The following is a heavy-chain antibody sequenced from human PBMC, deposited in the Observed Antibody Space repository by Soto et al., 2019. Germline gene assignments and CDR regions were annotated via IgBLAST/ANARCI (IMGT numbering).Heavy chain of an antibody. Sequence: SESLSLSCSVSGVTISSSFWSWIRQPPGKELEWIGYISYSGSSTYNASLKSRIAPSVHTSKNQFSLRGACVAGAETAVYYCARRHRAIEYYYSSVMDVWGQGTTVPVS. J-gene: IGHJ6*02. CDR2: ISYSGSS. CDR3: ARRHRAIEYYYSSVMDV. CDR1: GVTISSSF. D-gene: IGHD5-18*01. V-gene: IGHV4-59*08.